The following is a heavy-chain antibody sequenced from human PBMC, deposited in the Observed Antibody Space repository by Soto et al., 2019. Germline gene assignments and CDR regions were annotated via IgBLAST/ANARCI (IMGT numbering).Heavy chain of an antibody. CDR2: INADGTST. Sequence: PGGSLRLSCAASGFTFSNSWMHWVRQASGKGLEWVSRINADGTSTSYADSVKGRFTISRDNAKNTLYLHVNSLRAEDTAVYYCVKVLARGVGVPRFYFDSWGQGALVTVSS. CDR1: GFTFSNSW. CDR3: VKVLARGVGVPRFYFDS. V-gene: IGHV3-74*01. J-gene: IGHJ4*02. D-gene: IGHD2-2*01.